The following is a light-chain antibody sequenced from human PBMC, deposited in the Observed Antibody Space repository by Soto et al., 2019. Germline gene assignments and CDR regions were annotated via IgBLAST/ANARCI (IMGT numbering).Light chain of an antibody. CDR3: CSYAGAFTDV. V-gene: IGLV2-11*01. CDR2: DVS. CDR1: SSDVGGYSY. Sequence: QSALTQPRSVSGSPGHSVTISCTGTSSDVGGYSYVSWYQQHPGKAPKLMISDVSKRPSGVPDRFSGSKFGNTASLTISGLQAEDEADYYCCSYAGAFTDVFGSGTKATVL. J-gene: IGLJ1*01.